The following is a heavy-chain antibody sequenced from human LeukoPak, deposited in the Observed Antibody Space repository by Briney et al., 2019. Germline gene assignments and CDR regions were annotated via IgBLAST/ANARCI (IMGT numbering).Heavy chain of an antibody. CDR2: INSDGSST. D-gene: IGHD3-10*01. Sequence: GGSLRLSCAASGFTFSSYWMHWARQAPGKGLVWVSRINSDGSSTRYADSVRGRFTISRDNAKNTLFLQMNSLRVEDTAVYYCARDLSGTDYWGQGTLVTVSS. CDR3: ARDLSGTDY. V-gene: IGHV3-74*01. J-gene: IGHJ4*02. CDR1: GFTFSSYW.